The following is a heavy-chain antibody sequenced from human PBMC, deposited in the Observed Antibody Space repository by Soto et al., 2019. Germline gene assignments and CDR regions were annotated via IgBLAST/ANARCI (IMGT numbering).Heavy chain of an antibody. V-gene: IGHV1-69*01. CDR1: GGPFSSYA. CDR3: ARDGEGTRDGYNLNN. D-gene: IGHD5-12*01. J-gene: IGHJ4*02. Sequence: QVQLVQSGVEVKKPGSSVKVSCKASGGPFSSYAISWVREAPGQGLEWMGGIIPIFGTANYAQKFQGRVTITADESTSTAYMELSSLRSEDTAVYYCARDGEGTRDGYNLNNWGQGTLVTVSS. CDR2: IIPIFGTA.